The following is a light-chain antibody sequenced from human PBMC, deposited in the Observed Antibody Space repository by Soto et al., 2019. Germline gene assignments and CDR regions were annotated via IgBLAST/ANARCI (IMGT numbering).Light chain of an antibody. Sequence: QSALTQPPSASGSPGQSVTVSCTGTSSDVGGYNSVSWYQQHPGKAPKLMIYEVNKRPSGVPDRFSGSKSGNTASLTVSGLQAEDEADYYCCSDAGSYTVFGGGTKLTVL. J-gene: IGLJ2*01. CDR3: CSDAGSYTV. V-gene: IGLV2-8*01. CDR2: EVN. CDR1: SSDVGGYNS.